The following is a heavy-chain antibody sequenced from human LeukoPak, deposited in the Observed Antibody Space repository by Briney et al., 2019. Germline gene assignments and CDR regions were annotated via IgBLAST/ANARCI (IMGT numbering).Heavy chain of an antibody. CDR2: INPNSGGT. V-gene: IGHV1-2*06. J-gene: IGHJ5*02. Sequence: ASVKVSCKASGGTFSSYAISWVRQAPGQGLEWMGRINPNSGGTNYAQKFQGRVTMTRDTSISTAYMELSRLRSDDTAVYYCAREEGAVGDWFDPWGQGTLVTVSS. D-gene: IGHD1-26*01. CDR1: GGTFSSYA. CDR3: AREEGAVGDWFDP.